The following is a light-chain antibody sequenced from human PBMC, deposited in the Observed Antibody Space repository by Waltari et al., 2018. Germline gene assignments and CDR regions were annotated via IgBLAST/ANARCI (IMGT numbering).Light chain of an antibody. CDR1: NSNIGTNS. J-gene: IGLJ2*01. Sequence: QSVLTQPTSASGAPGQSIAISCSGSNSNIGTNSVFWYQQLSGKAPKLLIYTNNQRPSGVPDRFSGSKSGTSASLAISGLQSKDEADYYCSAWDTSLSDVLFGGGTRLTVL. CDR3: SAWDTSLSDVL. V-gene: IGLV1-47*02. CDR2: TNN.